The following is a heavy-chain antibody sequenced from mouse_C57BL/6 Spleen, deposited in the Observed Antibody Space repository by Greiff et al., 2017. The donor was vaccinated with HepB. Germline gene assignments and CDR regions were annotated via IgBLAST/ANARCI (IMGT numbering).Heavy chain of an antibody. CDR3: TRDLTMAFDY. CDR2: ISSGGDYI. CDR1: GFTFSSYA. J-gene: IGHJ2*01. Sequence: DVMLVESGEGLVKPGGSLKLSCAASGFTFSSYAMSWVRQTPEKRLEWVAYISSGGDYIYYADTVKGRFTISRDNARNTLYLQMSSLKSEDTAMYYCTRDLTMAFDYWGQGTTLTVSS. V-gene: IGHV5-9-1*02. D-gene: IGHD1-1*02.